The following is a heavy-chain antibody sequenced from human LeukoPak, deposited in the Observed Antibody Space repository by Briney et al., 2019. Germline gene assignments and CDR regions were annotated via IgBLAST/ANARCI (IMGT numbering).Heavy chain of an antibody. CDR3: ARERTPKPYYGSGTFYRYFDL. J-gene: IGHJ4*02. CDR2: ISYDGSNK. V-gene: IGHV3-30*03. D-gene: IGHD3-10*01. CDR1: GFTFSSYG. Sequence: GRSLRLSCAASGFTFSSYGMHWVRQAPGKGLEWVAVISYDGSNKYYADSVKGRFTLSRDKATNSLYLQMNSLRPEDTAVYYCARERTPKPYYGSGTFYRYFDLWGQGALVTVSS.